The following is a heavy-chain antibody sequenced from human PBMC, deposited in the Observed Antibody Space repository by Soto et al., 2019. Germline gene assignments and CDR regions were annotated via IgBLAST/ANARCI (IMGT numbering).Heavy chain of an antibody. V-gene: IGHV4-30-4*01. D-gene: IGHD6-13*01. CDR2: IYYSGST. Sequence: QVQLQESGPGLVKPSQTLSLTCTVSGGSISSGDYYWSWIRQPPGKGLEWIGYIYYSGSTYYNPSLTSRVTISVDTSKNQFSLKLSSVTAADTAVYYCARGVGQQLADNWFDPWGQGTLVTVSS. CDR1: GGSISSGDYY. J-gene: IGHJ5*02. CDR3: ARGVGQQLADNWFDP.